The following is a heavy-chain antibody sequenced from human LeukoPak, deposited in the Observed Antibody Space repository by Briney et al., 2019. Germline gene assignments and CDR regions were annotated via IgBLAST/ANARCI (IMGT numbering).Heavy chain of an antibody. CDR3: ARGGGAGRAFDI. D-gene: IGHD1-26*01. Sequence: SETLSLTCSVSGGSITSSSYYCAWLRQPPGKGLEWIGSIYYTGGTYYNPSLKSRLTISLGTSKNQFSLKLNSVTAADTAVYYCARGGGAGRAFDIWGQGTVVTVSS. J-gene: IGHJ3*02. CDR1: GGSITSSSYY. CDR2: IYYTGGT. V-gene: IGHV4-39*01.